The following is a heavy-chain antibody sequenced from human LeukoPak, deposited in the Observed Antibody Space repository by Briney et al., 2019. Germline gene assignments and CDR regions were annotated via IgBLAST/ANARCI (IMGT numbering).Heavy chain of an antibody. D-gene: IGHD3-3*02. V-gene: IGHV3-21*01. CDR2: ISSSSSHT. Sequence: GGSLRLSCAASGFTFNTYAMNWVRQAPGKGLEWVSSISSSSSHTYYANSVKGRFTISRDNAKNSLYLPMNSLRAEDRAVYYCARDGHFETGFDYWGEGALVTVSS. J-gene: IGHJ4*02. CDR3: ARDGHFETGFDY. CDR1: GFTFNTYA.